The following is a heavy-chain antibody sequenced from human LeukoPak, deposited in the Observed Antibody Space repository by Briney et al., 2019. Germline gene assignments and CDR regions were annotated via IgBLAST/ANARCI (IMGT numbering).Heavy chain of an antibody. CDR1: GFTFSSYS. CDR2: ISSSSSTI. J-gene: IGHJ4*02. CDR3: ARTVAAAGTVFDY. D-gene: IGHD6-13*01. Sequence: PGGSLRLSCAASGFTFSSYSMNWVRQAPGKGLEWVSYISSSSSTIYYADSVKGRFTISRDNAKNSPYLQMNSLRAEDTAVYYCARTVAAAGTVFDYWGRGTLVTVSS. V-gene: IGHV3-48*01.